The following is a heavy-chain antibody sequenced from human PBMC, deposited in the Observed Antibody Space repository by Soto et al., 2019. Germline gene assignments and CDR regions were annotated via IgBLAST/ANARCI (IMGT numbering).Heavy chain of an antibody. J-gene: IGHJ4*02. CDR2: IYSGGST. Sequence: GGSLRLSCAASGFTVSSNYMSWVRQAPGKGLEWVSVIYSGGSTYYADSVKGRFTISRDNSKNTLYLQMNSLRAEDTAVYYCARDSNWLKGFDYWGQGTLVNVSS. CDR1: GFTVSSNY. CDR3: ARDSNWLKGFDY. D-gene: IGHD1-1*01. V-gene: IGHV3-53*01.